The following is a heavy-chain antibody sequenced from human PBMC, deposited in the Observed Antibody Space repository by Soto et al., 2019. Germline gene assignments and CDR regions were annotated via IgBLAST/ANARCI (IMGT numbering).Heavy chain of an antibody. D-gene: IGHD2-2*01. CDR3: ATRIPDIVVVRENWFDP. V-gene: IGHV1-24*01. CDR1: GYTLTELS. Sequence: ASVKVSCKVSGYTLTELSMHWVRQAPGKGLEWMGGFDPEDGETIYAQKFQGRVTMTEDTSTDTAYMELSSLRSEDTAVYYCATRIPDIVVVRENWFDPWGQGTLVTVSS. CDR2: FDPEDGET. J-gene: IGHJ5*02.